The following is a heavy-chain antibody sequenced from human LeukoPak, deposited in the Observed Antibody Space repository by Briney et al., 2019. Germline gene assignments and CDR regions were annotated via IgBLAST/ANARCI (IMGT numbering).Heavy chain of an antibody. CDR3: ARAIAVAGEYYFDY. J-gene: IGHJ4*02. Sequence: PGGSLRLSCAASGFTFSSYGMHWVRQAPGKGLEWVAVIWYDGSNKYYADSVKGRFTISRDNSKNTLYLQMNSLRAEDTAVYYCARAIAVAGEYYFDYWGQGTLVTVSS. CDR1: GFTFSSYG. V-gene: IGHV3-33*01. D-gene: IGHD6-19*01. CDR2: IWYDGSNK.